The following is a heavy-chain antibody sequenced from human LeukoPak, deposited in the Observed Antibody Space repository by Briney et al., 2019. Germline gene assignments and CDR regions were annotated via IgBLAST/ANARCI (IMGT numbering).Heavy chain of an antibody. D-gene: IGHD5-18*01. CDR1: GFTFSSYS. CDR2: ISSSSSYI. Sequence: GGSLRLSCAASGFTFSSYSMNWVRQAPGKGLGWVSSISSSSSYIYYADSVKGRFTISRDNAKNSLYLQMNSLRAEDTAVYYCARDVKVDTAMVPGYWGQGTLVTVSS. V-gene: IGHV3-21*01. CDR3: ARDVKVDTAMVPGY. J-gene: IGHJ4*02.